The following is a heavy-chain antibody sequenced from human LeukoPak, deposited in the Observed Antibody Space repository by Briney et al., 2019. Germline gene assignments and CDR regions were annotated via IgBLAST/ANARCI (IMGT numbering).Heavy chain of an antibody. CDR3: ARPRYTSSLYWYFDL. Sequence: SETQSLTCTVSGGSISTSDHYWGWIRQPPGKGLEWIRSIHYSGSTYYNPSPKSRVTISVDTSKKQFSLKLSSVTAADTAVYYCARPRYTSSLYWYFDLWGRGTLVTVSS. CDR2: IHYSGST. J-gene: IGHJ2*01. D-gene: IGHD6-13*01. V-gene: IGHV4-39*01. CDR1: GGSISTSDHY.